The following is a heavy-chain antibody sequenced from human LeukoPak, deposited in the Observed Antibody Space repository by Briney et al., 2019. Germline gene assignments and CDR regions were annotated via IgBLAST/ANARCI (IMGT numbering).Heavy chain of an antibody. Sequence: SETLSLTCTVSGASSYSDDQYSKSVRQSPGKGLEWIGSIHPSGMLYNNPSLESRVTMSRDTSKNQFSLNLNSVTAADTAVYFCSRGLDSRKLGYWGQGILVTVSS. CDR1: GASSYSDDQY. J-gene: IGHJ4*02. D-gene: IGHD3-22*01. CDR2: IHPSGML. V-gene: IGHV4-31*03. CDR3: SRGLDSRKLGY.